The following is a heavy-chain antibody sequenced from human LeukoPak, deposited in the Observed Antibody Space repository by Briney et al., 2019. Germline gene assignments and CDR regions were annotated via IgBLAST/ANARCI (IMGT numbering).Heavy chain of an antibody. D-gene: IGHD3-16*01. CDR3: ARLGLARTADY. CDR2: VSSNGGST. J-gene: IGHJ4*02. Sequence: GGSLRLSCAASGFTFSSYAMHWVRQAPGKGLEYVSAVSSNGGSTYYANSVKGRFTISRDNSKNTLYLQMGSLRAEDMAVYYCARLGLARTADYWGQGTLVTVSS. CDR1: GFTFSSYA. V-gene: IGHV3-64*01.